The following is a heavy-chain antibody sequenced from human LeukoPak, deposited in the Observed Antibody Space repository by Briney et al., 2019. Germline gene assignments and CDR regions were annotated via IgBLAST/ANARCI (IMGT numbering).Heavy chain of an antibody. CDR3: ARHGRWLQLGGEFYY. Sequence: SETLSLTCAVYGGSFSGYYWSWIRQPPGKGLEWIGEINHSGSTYYNPSLKSRVTISVDTSKNQFSLKLSSVTAADTAVCYCARHGRWLQLGGEFYYWGQGTLVTVSS. CDR1: GGSFSGYY. CDR2: INHSGST. J-gene: IGHJ4*02. D-gene: IGHD5-12*01. V-gene: IGHV4-34*01.